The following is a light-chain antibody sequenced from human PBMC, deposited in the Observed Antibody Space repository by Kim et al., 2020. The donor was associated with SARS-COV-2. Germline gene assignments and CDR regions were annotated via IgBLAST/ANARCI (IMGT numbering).Light chain of an antibody. V-gene: IGLV3-9*01. CDR2: RDS. CDR1: NIGSKN. CDR3: QVWDSSTV. Sequence: VAVALGQTARITCGGNNIGSKNVHWYQQKPGQAPVLVIYRDSNRPSGIPERFSGSNSGNTATLTISRAQAGDEADYYCQVWDSSTVFGGGTQLTVL. J-gene: IGLJ2*01.